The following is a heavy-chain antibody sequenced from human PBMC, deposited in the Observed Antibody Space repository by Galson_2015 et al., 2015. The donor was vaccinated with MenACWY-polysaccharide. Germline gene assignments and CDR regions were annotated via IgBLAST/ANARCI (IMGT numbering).Heavy chain of an antibody. V-gene: IGHV3-30*18. D-gene: IGHD2-8*02. CDR1: GFTFSSYG. CDR2: ISYDGSNK. CDR3: AKALISTGGIGSRIPRSPTQPNDAFDI. J-gene: IGHJ3*02. Sequence: SLRLSCAASGFTFSSYGMHWVRQAPGKGLEWVAVISYDGSNKYYADSVKGRFTISRDNYKNTLYLQMNSLRAEDTAVYYCAKALISTGGIGSRIPRSPTQPNDAFDIWGQGTMVTVSS.